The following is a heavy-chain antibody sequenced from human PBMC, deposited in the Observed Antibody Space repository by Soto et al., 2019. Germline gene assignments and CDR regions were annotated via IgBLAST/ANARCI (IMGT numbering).Heavy chain of an antibody. CDR2: TYYRSKWYN. CDR1: GDSVSSNSAA. CDR3: ARSRVLGYSSKPYSYGMDV. D-gene: IGHD6-13*01. J-gene: IGHJ6*02. Sequence: PSQTLSLTCAISGDSVSSNSAAWNWIRQSPSRGLEWLGRTYYRSKWYNDYAVSVKSRITINPDTSKNQFSLQLNSVTPEDTAVYYCARSRVLGYSSKPYSYGMDVWGQGTTVTVSS. V-gene: IGHV6-1*01.